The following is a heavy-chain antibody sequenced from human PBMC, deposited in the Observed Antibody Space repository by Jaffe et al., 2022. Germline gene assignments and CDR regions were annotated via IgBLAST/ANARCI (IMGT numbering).Heavy chain of an antibody. J-gene: IGHJ3*02. CDR2: ISRNVGST. CDR3: VRGDSGFYAFDI. D-gene: IGHD3-22*01. Sequence: ELQLVESGGGLVQPGGSLRLSCAASGFTFSSYTLHWVRQVPGKGLEFVSAISRNVGSTYYADSVKGRFTISRDNSQSTVYLQMGSLRAEDTAVYYCVRGDSGFYAFDIWGRGTMVTVSS. CDR1: GFTFSSYT. V-gene: IGHV3-64*07.